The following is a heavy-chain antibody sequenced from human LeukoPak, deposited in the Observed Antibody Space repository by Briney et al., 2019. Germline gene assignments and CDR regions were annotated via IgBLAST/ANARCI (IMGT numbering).Heavy chain of an antibody. CDR1: GLTFSSYA. J-gene: IGHJ4*02. CDR3: ARDLYGSGRYQRDY. D-gene: IGHD3-10*01. V-gene: IGHV3-23*01. Sequence: PGGSLRLSCAASGLTFSSYAMSCVRQAPGKGLEWVSAISGSGGSTYYADSVKGRFTISRDNSKNTLYLQMNSLRAEDTAVYYCARDLYGSGRYQRDYWGQGTLVTVSS. CDR2: ISGSGGST.